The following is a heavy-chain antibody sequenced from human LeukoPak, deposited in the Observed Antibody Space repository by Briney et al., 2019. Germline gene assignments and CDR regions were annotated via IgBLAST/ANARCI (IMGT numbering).Heavy chain of an antibody. V-gene: IGHV5-51*01. CDR2: IYPGDSDT. D-gene: IGHD3-9*01. Sequence: GESLKISCKGSGYRFTSYWIGWVRPMPGKGLEWMGIIYPGDSDTRYSPSFQGQVTISADKSIGTAYLQWSSLKASDTAMYYCARSSGRYFDWFLDYWGQGTLVTVSS. CDR3: ARSSGRYFDWFLDY. J-gene: IGHJ4*02. CDR1: GYRFTSYW.